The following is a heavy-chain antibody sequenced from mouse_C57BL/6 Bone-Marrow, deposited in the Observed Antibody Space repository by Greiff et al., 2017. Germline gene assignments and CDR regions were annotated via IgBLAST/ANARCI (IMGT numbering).Heavy chain of an antibody. Sequence: VQLQQPGTELVKPGASVKLSCKASGYTFTSYWMHWVKQRPGQGLEWIGNINPSNGGTNYNEKFKSKATLSVDKSSSTAYMQLSSLTSEDSAVYYCAREKEGYDGPAWFAYWGQGTLVTVSA. CDR1: GYTFTSYW. J-gene: IGHJ3*01. CDR3: AREKEGYDGPAWFAY. CDR2: INPSNGGT. D-gene: IGHD2-3*01. V-gene: IGHV1-53*01.